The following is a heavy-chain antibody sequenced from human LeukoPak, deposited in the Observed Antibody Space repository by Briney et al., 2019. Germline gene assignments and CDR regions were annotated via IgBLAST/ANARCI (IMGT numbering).Heavy chain of an antibody. V-gene: IGHV4-59*02. Sequence: PSETLSLTCTVSGDSVSGHYWSWIRQTPGKGLEWIGYVSYSGGTNYNPSLKRRVSISLDTSKNQFSLKLSSPAAADPAVYYCARAPMAITMSAFPDAFDFWGQGTMVTVSS. D-gene: IGHD3-10*02. J-gene: IGHJ3*01. CDR1: GDSVSGHY. CDR2: VSYSGGT. CDR3: ARAPMAITMSAFPDAFDF.